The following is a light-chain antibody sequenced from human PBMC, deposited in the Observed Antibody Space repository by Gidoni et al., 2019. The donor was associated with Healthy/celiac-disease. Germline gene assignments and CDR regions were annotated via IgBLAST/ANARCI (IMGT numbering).Light chain of an antibody. CDR2: RDS. V-gene: IGLV3-9*01. CDR1: NIGSKN. Sequence: SYELTQPLPVSVALGQTARITCGGNNIGSKNVHWYQQKPGQAPVLVIYRDSNRPSWIPERFSGSNSVNTATLTISRAQAGDEADYYCQVWDSSTEVFGGGTKLTVL. J-gene: IGLJ2*01. CDR3: QVWDSSTEV.